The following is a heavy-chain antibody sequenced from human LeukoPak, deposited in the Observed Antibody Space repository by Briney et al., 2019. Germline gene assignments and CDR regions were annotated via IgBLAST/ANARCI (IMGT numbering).Heavy chain of an antibody. CDR2: ISTSGST. CDR1: GGSISSYY. Sequence: SETLSLTCTVSGGSISSYYWSWTRQPAGKGLESIGHISTSGSTNYNPSLKSRVTISVDTSKNQFSLKLSSVTAADTAVYYCARHGTRYYYYYMDAWGKGTTVTISS. D-gene: IGHD2-2*01. J-gene: IGHJ6*03. V-gene: IGHV4-4*07. CDR3: ARHGTRYYYYYMDA.